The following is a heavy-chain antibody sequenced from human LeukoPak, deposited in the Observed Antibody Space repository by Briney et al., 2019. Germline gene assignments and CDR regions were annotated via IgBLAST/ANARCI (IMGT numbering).Heavy chain of an antibody. CDR1: GFTFTSYA. V-gene: IGHV3-23*01. J-gene: IGHJ4*02. CDR3: AKSSQITPWSHFDY. D-gene: IGHD1-14*01. Sequence: PGGSLRLSCAASGFTFTSYAMSWVRQAPGKGPEWVSGITGSGGGTYYADSVRGRFTISRDKSKNTLYLQMNSLRAEDTAIYYCAKSSQITPWSHFDYWGQGTLVTVSS. CDR2: ITGSGGGT.